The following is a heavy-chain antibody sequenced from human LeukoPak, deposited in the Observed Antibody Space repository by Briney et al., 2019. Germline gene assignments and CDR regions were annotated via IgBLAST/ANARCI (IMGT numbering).Heavy chain of an antibody. J-gene: IGHJ4*02. V-gene: IGHV1-69*04. D-gene: IGHD3-9*01. CDR3: AASASYYDILTGSIFDY. CDR1: GGTFSSYA. CDR2: IIPILGIA. Sequence: SVKVSCKASGGTFSSYAISWVRQAPGQGVEWMGRIIPILGIANYAQKFQGRVTITADKSTSTAYMELSSLRSEDTAVYYCAASASYYDILTGSIFDYWGQGTLVTVSS.